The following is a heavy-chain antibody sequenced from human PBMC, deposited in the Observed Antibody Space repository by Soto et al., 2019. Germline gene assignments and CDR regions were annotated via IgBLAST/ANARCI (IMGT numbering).Heavy chain of an antibody. D-gene: IGHD3-3*01. CDR1: GYRFTTYW. CDR2: IYPGDSDT. J-gene: IGHJ3*02. CDR3: ARPQAVGGDAFDI. V-gene: IGHV5-51*01. Sequence: GESLKISCKGSGYRFTTYWIAWVRQMPGKGLEWMGIIYPGDSDTRYSPSFEGQVTISADKSINTAYLQWSSLKASDTAMYYRARPQAVGGDAFDIWGQGTMVTVSS.